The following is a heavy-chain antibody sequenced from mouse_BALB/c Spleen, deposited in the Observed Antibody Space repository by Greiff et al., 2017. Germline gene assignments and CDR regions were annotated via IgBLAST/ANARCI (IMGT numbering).Heavy chain of an antibody. CDR2: IWAGGST. Sequence: VMLVESGPGLVAPSQSLSITCTVSGFSLTSYGVHWVRQPPGKGLEWLGVIWAGGSTNYNSALMSRLSISKDNSKSQVFLKMNSLQTDDTAMYYCAREAYYGTLYAMDYWGQGTSVTVSS. J-gene: IGHJ4*01. D-gene: IGHD2-10*01. CDR1: GFSLTSYG. CDR3: AREAYYGTLYAMDY. V-gene: IGHV2-9*02.